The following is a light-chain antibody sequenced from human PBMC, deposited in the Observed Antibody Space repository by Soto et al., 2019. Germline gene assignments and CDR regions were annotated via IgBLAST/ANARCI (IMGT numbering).Light chain of an antibody. V-gene: IGKV1-5*01. CDR3: QQYNSYPWT. Sequence: DIQMTQSPFTLSASVGNRVPITCRARQSISSWLAWYQQKPGKAPKLLIYDASSLESGVPSRFSGSGSGTEFTLTISSLQPDDFATYYCQQYNSYPWTFGRGTKV. CDR2: DAS. J-gene: IGKJ1*01. CDR1: QSISSW.